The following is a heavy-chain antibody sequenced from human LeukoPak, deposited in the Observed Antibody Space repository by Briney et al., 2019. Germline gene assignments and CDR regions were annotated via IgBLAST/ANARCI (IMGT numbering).Heavy chain of an antibody. D-gene: IGHD3-22*01. CDR3: ARDRGGDYYDSSGYLFDY. CDR2: INPSGGST. Sequence: ASVKASCKASGYTFTSYYMHWVRQAPGQGLEWMGIINPSGGSTSYAQKFQGRVTMTRDMSTSTVYMELSSLRSEDTAVYYCARDRGGDYYDSSGYLFDYWGQGTLVTVSS. J-gene: IGHJ4*02. V-gene: IGHV1-46*01. CDR1: GYTFTSYY.